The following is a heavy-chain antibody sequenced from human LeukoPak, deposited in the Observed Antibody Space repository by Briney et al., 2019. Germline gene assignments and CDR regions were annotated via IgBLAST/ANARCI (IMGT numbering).Heavy chain of an antibody. CDR2: LSTYYGST. D-gene: IGHD3-10*01. V-gene: IGHV1-18*01. CDR3: ARVYSTNYYGSGDRPFLFDY. CDR1: GYTFTSYG. J-gene: IGHJ4*02. Sequence: ASVNVSCKASGYTFTSYGFSGVRQAPGQGLEGVGWLSTYYGSTNYAQKRRDRDTMTTDTSTSTAYMELTSLRSDDTAVYYCARVYSTNYYGSGDRPFLFDYWGQGTVVTVSS.